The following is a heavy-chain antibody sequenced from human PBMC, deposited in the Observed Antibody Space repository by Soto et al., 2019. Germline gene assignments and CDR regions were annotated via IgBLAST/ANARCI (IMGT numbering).Heavy chain of an antibody. CDR2: IYYSGST. J-gene: IGHJ6*02. CDR3: ARGAFGYSYGHGMDV. Sequence: QVQLQESGPGLVKPSETLSLTCTVSGGSISSYYWSWIRQPPGKGLGWIGYIYYSGSTNYNPPLKSRVTISVDTSKNQFSLKLSSVTAADTAVYYCARGAFGYSYGHGMDVWGQGTTVTVSS. D-gene: IGHD5-18*01. CDR1: GGSISSYY. V-gene: IGHV4-59*01.